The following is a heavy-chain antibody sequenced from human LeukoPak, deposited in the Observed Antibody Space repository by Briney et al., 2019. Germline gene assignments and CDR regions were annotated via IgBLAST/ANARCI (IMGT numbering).Heavy chain of an antibody. V-gene: IGHV3-30*02. CDR1: GFTFSNYA. CDR3: AKDQDRYGSGSYYSDY. D-gene: IGHD3-10*01. J-gene: IGHJ4*02. Sequence: GGSPRLSCAASGFTFSNYAMSWVRQAPGKGLEWVAFIRYDGSNKYYADSVKGRFTISRDNSKNTLYLQMNSLRAEDTAVYYCAKDQDRYGSGSYYSDYWGQGTLVTVSS. CDR2: IRYDGSNK.